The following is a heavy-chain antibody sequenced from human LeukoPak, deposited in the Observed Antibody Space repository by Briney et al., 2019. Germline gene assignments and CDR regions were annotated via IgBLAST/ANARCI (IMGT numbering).Heavy chain of an antibody. CDR1: GFPFSDHY. J-gene: IGHJ4*02. V-gene: IGHV3-72*01. CDR3: ARAYYDILTGIRDFDY. D-gene: IGHD3-9*01. CDR2: TRNKARSYTT. Sequence: GGSLRLSCAGSGFPFSDHYMDWVRQAPGKGLEWVGRTRNKARSYTTDYAASVKGRFSISRDASKNSVYLQMNSLKTEDTAVYYCARAYYDILTGIRDFDYWGQGTLVTVSS.